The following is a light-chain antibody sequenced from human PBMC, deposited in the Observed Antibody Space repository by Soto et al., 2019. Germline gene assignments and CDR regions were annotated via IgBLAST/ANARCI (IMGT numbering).Light chain of an antibody. V-gene: IGKV3-15*01. J-gene: IGKJ1*01. CDR3: QQYNSWPRT. CDR2: DAS. CDR1: QSVNSK. Sequence: EIVMTQSPATLSVSPGERATFSCRASQSVNSKLAWYQQKPGQSPRLFIYDASIRATGIPARFSASGSGTEFTLTISSLQSEDFAVYYCQQYNSWPRTFGQGTKVEIK.